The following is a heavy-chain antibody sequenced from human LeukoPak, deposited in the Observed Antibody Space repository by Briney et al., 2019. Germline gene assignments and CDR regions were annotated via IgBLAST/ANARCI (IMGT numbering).Heavy chain of an antibody. V-gene: IGHV4-30-4*02. CDR1: SGSISSGDYY. J-gene: IGHJ4*02. CDR2: IYYSGST. D-gene: IGHD6-13*01. CDR3: ARSLYSSSWYYFDY. Sequence: SETLSLTCTVSSGSISSGDYYWSWIRQPPGKGLEWIGYIYYSGSTYYNPSLKSRVTISVDTSKNQFSLKLSSVTAADTAVYYCARSLYSSSWYYFDYWGQGTLVTVSS.